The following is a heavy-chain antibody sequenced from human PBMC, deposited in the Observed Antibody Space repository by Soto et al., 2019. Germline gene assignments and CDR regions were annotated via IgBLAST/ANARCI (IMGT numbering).Heavy chain of an antibody. CDR1: GGSISSGGYY. D-gene: IGHD3-10*01. CDR2: IYYSGST. V-gene: IGHV4-31*03. J-gene: IGHJ5*02. Sequence: SETLSLTCTVSGGSISSGGYYWSWIRQHPGKGLEWIGYIYYSGSTYYNPSLKSRVTISVDTSKNQFSLKLSSVTAADTAVYYCARDPYYYGFPFDPWGQGTLVTVSS. CDR3: ARDPYYYGFPFDP.